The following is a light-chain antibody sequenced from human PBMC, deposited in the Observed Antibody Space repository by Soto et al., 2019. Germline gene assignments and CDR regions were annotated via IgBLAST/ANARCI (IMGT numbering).Light chain of an antibody. CDR1: SGALGGFNY. J-gene: IGLJ1*01. CDR3: NSSTNANTLPV. V-gene: IGLV2-14*03. CDR2: GVT. Sequence: QSALTQPASVSGSPGQSLTISCTGASGALGGFNYVSWYQQHPGKAPQLLIYGVTNRPSGVSSRFSGSKSGNTASLTISGLQADDEAEYYCNSSTNANTLPVFGTGTKVTVL.